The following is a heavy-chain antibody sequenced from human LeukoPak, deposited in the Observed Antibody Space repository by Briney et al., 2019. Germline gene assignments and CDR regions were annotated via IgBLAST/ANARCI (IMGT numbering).Heavy chain of an antibody. V-gene: IGHV4-59*01. CDR1: GGSISSYY. CDR2: IYYSGST. CDR3: ARGGCSGGSCYFDWFDP. J-gene: IGHJ5*02. D-gene: IGHD2-15*01. Sequence: PSETLSLTCTVSGGSISSYYWSRIRQPPGKGLEWIGYIYYSGSTNYNPSLKSRVTISVDTSKNQFSLKLSSVTAADTAVYYCARGGCSGGSCYFDWFDPWGQGTLVTVSS.